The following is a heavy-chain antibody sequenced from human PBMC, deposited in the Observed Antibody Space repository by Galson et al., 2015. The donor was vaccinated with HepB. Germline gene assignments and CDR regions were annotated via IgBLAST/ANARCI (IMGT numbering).Heavy chain of an antibody. CDR3: AKKVGDYYDSSGYERDYFDY. CDR1: GFTFSSYG. CDR2: ISYDGSNK. Sequence: SLRLSCAASGFTFSSYGMHWVRQAPGKGLEWVAVISYDGSNKYYADSVKGRFTISRDNSKNTLYLQMNSLRAEDTAVYYCAKKVGDYYDSSGYERDYFDYWAREPWSPSPQ. V-gene: IGHV3-30*18. D-gene: IGHD3-22*01. J-gene: IGHJ4*02.